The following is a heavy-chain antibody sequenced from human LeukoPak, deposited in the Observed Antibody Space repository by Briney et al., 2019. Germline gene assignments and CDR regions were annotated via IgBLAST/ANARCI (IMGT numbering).Heavy chain of an antibody. CDR3: ARRMVAKGLYYYGMDV. D-gene: IGHD5-12*01. J-gene: IGHJ6*02. Sequence: GGSLRLSCAASGFTFGNYAMSWVRRAPRKGLEWVSVIYSGGSTYYADSVKGRFTISRDNSKNTLYLQMNSLRAEDTAVYYCARRMVAKGLYYYGMDVWGQGTTVTVSS. CDR2: IYSGGST. V-gene: IGHV3-66*04. CDR1: GFTFGNYA.